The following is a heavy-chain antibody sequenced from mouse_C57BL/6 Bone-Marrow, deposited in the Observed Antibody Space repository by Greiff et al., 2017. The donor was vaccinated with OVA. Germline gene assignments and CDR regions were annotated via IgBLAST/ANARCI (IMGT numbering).Heavy chain of an antibody. J-gene: IGHJ2*01. CDR3: ARGGSRYYFDY. Sequence: QVQLQQSGAELAQPGASVKLSCKASGYTFPSYWMHWVKQRPGQGLEWIGYINPSSGYTKYNQKFKDKATLTADKSSSTAYMQLSSLTYEDSSVDYCARGGSRYYFDYWGQGTTLTVSA. CDR1: GYTFPSYW. D-gene: IGHD1-1*01. CDR2: INPSSGYT. V-gene: IGHV1-7*01.